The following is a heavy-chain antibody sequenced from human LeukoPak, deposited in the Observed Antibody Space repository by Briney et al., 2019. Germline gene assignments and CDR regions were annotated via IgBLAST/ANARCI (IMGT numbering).Heavy chain of an antibody. CDR1: GYTLTELS. CDR2: FDPEDGET. D-gene: IGHD6-6*01. J-gene: IGHJ5*02. CDR3: ATVIAAHPNWFDP. Sequence: GASVKVSCKVSGYTLTELSMHWVRQAPGKGLEWMGGFDPEDGETIYAQKFQGRVTMTEDTATDTAYMELSSLRSEDTAVYYCATVIAAHPNWFDPWGQGTLVTVSS. V-gene: IGHV1-24*01.